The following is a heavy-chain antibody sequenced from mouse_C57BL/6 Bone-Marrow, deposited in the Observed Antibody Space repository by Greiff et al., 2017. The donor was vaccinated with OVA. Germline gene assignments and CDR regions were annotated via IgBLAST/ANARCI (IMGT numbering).Heavy chain of an antibody. CDR3: ARYKVVGRYFDV. CDR2: IYPRSGNT. Sequence: QVQLKQSGAELARPGASVKLSCKASGYTFTSYGISWVKQRTGQGLEWIGEIYPRSGNTYYNEKFKGKATLTADKSSSTAYMELRSLTSEDSAVYFCARYKVVGRYFDVWGTGTTVTVSS. V-gene: IGHV1-81*01. CDR1: GYTFTSYG. D-gene: IGHD1-1*01. J-gene: IGHJ1*03.